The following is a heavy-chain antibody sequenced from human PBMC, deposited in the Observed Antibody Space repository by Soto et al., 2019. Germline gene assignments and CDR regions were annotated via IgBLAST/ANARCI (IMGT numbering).Heavy chain of an antibody. CDR2: ISYDGSNE. J-gene: IGHJ4*02. Sequence: GGSLRLSCXASGFSFSHYAIHWVRQAPGKGLEWVAVISYDGSNEYYGDSVKGRFAISRDNSKNTLYLQMNSLRGEDTAVYFCARATLAAGYSSGWYLDYWGQGTLVTVSS. D-gene: IGHD6-19*01. CDR3: ARATLAAGYSSGWYLDY. V-gene: IGHV3-30*09. CDR1: GFSFSHYA.